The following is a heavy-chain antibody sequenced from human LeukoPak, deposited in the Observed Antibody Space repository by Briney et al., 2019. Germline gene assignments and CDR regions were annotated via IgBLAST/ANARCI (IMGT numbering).Heavy chain of an antibody. Sequence: PSETLSLTCSVSNGSISRYYWNWIRQSPGKGLEWIGYVYNRGTTVYNPSLKSRVTISVDTSKNQFSLKLSSVTAADTAVYYCARGRLWFDYGGNPFEYWGQGTLVTVSS. CDR3: ARGRLWFDYGGNPFEY. CDR1: NGSISRYY. V-gene: IGHV4-59*12. CDR2: VYNRGTT. J-gene: IGHJ4*02. D-gene: IGHD4-17*01.